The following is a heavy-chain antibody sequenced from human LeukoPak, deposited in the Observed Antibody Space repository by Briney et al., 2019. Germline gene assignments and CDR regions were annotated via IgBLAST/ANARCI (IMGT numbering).Heavy chain of an antibody. Sequence: GGSLRLSCAASGFTFSSYAMHWVCQAPGKGLEWVAVISYDGSNKYYADSVKGRFTISRDNSKNTLYLQMNSLRAEDTAVYYCARDPHDFWSGYWVYYYYGMDVWGQGTTVTVSS. J-gene: IGHJ6*02. CDR1: GFTFSSYA. CDR2: ISYDGSNK. CDR3: ARDPHDFWSGYWVYYYYGMDV. V-gene: IGHV3-30-3*01. D-gene: IGHD3-3*01.